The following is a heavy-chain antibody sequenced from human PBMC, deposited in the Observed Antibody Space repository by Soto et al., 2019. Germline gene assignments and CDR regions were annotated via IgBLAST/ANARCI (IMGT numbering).Heavy chain of an antibody. D-gene: IGHD2-15*01. V-gene: IGHV1-46*03. CDR2: INPSGGST. Sequence: GASVKVSCKASGYTFTSYYMHWVRQAPGQGLEWMGIINPSGGSTSYAQKFQGRVTMTRDTSTSTVYMELSSLRSEDTAVYYCARAACSGGSCGLRAFDIWGQGTMVTVSS. CDR1: GYTFTSYY. CDR3: ARAACSGGSCGLRAFDI. J-gene: IGHJ3*02.